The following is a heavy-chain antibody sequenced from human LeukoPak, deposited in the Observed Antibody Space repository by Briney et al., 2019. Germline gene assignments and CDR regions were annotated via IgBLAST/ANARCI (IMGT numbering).Heavy chain of an antibody. CDR3: ARDLGHVGYYYYGMDV. CDR1: GDSVSSNSAA. Sequence: SQTLSLTCAISGDSVSSNSAAWNWIRQSPSRGLEWLGRTYYRSKWYNDYAVSVKGRITINPDTSKNQFSLQLNSVTPEDTAVYYCARDLGHVGYYYYGMDVWGQGTTVTVSS. D-gene: IGHD1-26*01. CDR2: TYYRSKWYN. J-gene: IGHJ6*02. V-gene: IGHV6-1*01.